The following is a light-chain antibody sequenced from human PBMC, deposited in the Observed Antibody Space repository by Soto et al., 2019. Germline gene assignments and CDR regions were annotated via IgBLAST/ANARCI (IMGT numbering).Light chain of an antibody. CDR3: QQRSNWIT. V-gene: IGKV3-11*01. J-gene: IGKJ5*01. CDR2: DAS. CDR1: QSVSSY. Sequence: ETVLTQSPATLSLSPGERATLSCRASQSVSSYLAWYQQKPGQAPRLLIYDASNRATGIPARFSGSGSGTDFTLTISSLEPEDFAVYYCQQRSNWITFGQGTRLET.